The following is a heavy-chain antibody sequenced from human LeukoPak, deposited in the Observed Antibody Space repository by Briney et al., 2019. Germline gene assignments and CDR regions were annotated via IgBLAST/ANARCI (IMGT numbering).Heavy chain of an antibody. CDR3: ARRSGIAVAGAFDY. V-gene: IGHV3-23*01. CDR2: ISGSGDST. J-gene: IGHJ4*02. Sequence: HTGGSPRLSCAASGFTFSNYAMRWVRQAPGKGLEWVSGISGSGDSTYYADSVKGRFTISRDNSKNTLYLQMNSLRAEDTAVYYCARRSGIAVAGAFDYWGQGTLVTVSS. D-gene: IGHD6-19*01. CDR1: GFTFSNYA.